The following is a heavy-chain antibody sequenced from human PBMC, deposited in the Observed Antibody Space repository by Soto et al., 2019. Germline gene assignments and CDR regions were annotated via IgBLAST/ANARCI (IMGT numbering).Heavy chain of an antibody. V-gene: IGHV4-59*08. D-gene: IGHD4-17*01. J-gene: IGHJ4*02. CDR1: GGSISSYY. CDR2: IYYSGST. CDR3: ARRYGPGFDY. Sequence: SETLSLTCTVSGGSISSYYWSWIQQPPGKELEWIGYIYYSGSTNYNPSLKSRVTISVDTSKNQFSLKLSSVTAADTAVYYCARRYGPGFDYWGQGTLVTVSS.